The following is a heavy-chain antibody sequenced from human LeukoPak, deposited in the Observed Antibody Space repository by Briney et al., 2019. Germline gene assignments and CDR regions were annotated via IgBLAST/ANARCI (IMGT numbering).Heavy chain of an antibody. Sequence: QPGGSLRLSCAASGFTFSSYGMHWVRQAPGKGLEWVAFIRYDGSNKYYADSVKGRFTISRDNSKNTLYLQMNSLRAEDTAVYYCAKAGAVVVAAAKFFDYWGQGTLVTVSS. D-gene: IGHD2-15*01. V-gene: IGHV3-30*02. CDR1: GFTFSSYG. CDR2: IRYDGSNK. J-gene: IGHJ4*02. CDR3: AKAGAVVVAAAKFFDY.